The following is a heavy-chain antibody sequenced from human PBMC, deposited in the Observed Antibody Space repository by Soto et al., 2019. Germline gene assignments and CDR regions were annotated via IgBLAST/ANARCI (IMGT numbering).Heavy chain of an antibody. CDR1: GGSVNSGSYY. J-gene: IGHJ5*02. D-gene: IGHD3-10*01. Sequence: QVQLQESGPGLVKPSETLSLTCNVSGGSVNSGSYYWSWIRQPPGKALEWIGYVYYSGNTNYNPPLKSRVTISIDTSKNQFSLNLRSVTAADTAVYYCARTRVDPSGWFDPWGQGTLVTVSS. CDR3: ARTRVDPSGWFDP. V-gene: IGHV4-61*01. CDR2: VYYSGNT.